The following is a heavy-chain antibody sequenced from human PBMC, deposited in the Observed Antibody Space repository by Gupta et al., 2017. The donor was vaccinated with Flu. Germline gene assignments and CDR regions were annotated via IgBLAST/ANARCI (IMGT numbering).Heavy chain of an antibody. D-gene: IGHD3-3*01. V-gene: IGHV4-4*02. J-gene: IGHJ3*02. CDR2: IYHSGST. CDR3: ASPYYDFWSGYLPHAFDI. Sequence: VQLQESGPGLVKPSGTLSLTCAVSGGSISSSNWWSWVRPPPGKGLEWIGEIYHSGSTNYNPSLKSRVTISVDKSKNQFSLKLSSVTAADTAVYYCASPYYDFWSGYLPHAFDIWGQGTRGTVSS. CDR1: GGSISSSNW.